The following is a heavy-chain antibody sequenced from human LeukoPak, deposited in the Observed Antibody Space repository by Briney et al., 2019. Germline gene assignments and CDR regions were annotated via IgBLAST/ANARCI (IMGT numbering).Heavy chain of an antibody. CDR2: INSDGSST. J-gene: IGHJ4*02. V-gene: IGHV3-74*01. D-gene: IGHD6-13*01. CDR1: GFTFSSYW. Sequence: GGSLRLSCAASGFTFSSYWMHWVRQAPGKGLVWVSRINSDGSSTSYADSVKGRFTISRDNAKNTLYLQMNSLRAEDTAVYYCARVAAQGKIRLFDYRGQGTLVTVSS. CDR3: ARVAAQGKIRLFDY.